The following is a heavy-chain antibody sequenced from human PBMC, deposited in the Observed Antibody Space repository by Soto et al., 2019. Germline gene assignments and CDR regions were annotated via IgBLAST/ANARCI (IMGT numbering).Heavy chain of an antibody. CDR2: INPSDDSA. V-gene: IGHV1-46*01. CDR3: ARDDDSGYYYIDE. Sequence: ASVKVSCKTSGYTFTSYYIHWVRQAPGQGLEWLGIINPSDDSANYAQKLQGRVTLTRDTSTSTVYMELSSLRSEDTAVYYCARDDDSGYYYIDEWGQGTLVTVSS. D-gene: IGHD3-22*01. J-gene: IGHJ4*02. CDR1: GYTFTSYY.